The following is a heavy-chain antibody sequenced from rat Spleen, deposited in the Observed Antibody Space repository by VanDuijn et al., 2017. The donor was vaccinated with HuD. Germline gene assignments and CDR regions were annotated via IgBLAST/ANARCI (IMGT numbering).Heavy chain of an antibody. Sequence: EVQLVKSGGGLVQPGRSLKLSCAASGFTFSDYDMAWVRQAPTKGLEWVASISYDGSATYYRDSVKGRFTISRDNAKSTLYLQLDSLRSEDTATYYCTTDTFYDGTYYPGGFDYWGQGVMVTVSS. J-gene: IGHJ2*01. V-gene: IGHV5-20*01. CDR1: GFTFSDYD. CDR2: ISYDGSAT. CDR3: TTDTFYDGTYYPGGFDY. D-gene: IGHD1-12*02.